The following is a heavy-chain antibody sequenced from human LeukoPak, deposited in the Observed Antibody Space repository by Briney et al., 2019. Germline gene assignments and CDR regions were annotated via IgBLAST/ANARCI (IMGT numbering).Heavy chain of an antibody. CDR1: GFTFSDYY. D-gene: IGHD4-17*01. CDR3: ARANFYGEDH. J-gene: IGHJ4*02. Sequence: PGGSLRLSCAASGFTFSDYYMSWIRQAPGKGLEWVSYMSSSGDTIYYAHSVKGRFTISRDNAKNSLYLQMNNLRAEDTAVYYCARANFYGEDHWGQGTLVTVSS. CDR2: MSSSGDTI. V-gene: IGHV3-11*01.